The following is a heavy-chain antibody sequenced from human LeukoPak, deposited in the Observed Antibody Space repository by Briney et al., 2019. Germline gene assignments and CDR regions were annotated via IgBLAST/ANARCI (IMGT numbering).Heavy chain of an antibody. CDR2: ISWSGGST. CDR3: AKFLPTHIVVANYYFDY. Sequence: GESLRLSCAASGYIFSSYAMGWVRQAPGKGLEWVSAISWSGGSTYYADSVKGRFTISRDNSKNTLYPEMNSLRAEGTAVYDCAKFLPTHIVVANYYFDYWGQGTLVTVSS. D-gene: IGHD2-21*01. J-gene: IGHJ4*02. V-gene: IGHV3-23*01. CDR1: GYIFSSYA.